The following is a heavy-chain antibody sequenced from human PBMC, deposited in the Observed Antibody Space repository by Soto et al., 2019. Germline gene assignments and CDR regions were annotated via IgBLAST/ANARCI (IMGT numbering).Heavy chain of an antibody. CDR3: ARGSFGDDDFWSGSQYYYYYYGMDV. CDR2: IIPIFGTA. Sequence: ASVKVSCKASGGTFSSYAISWVRQAPGQGLEWMGGIIPIFGTANYAQKFQGRVTITADESTSTAYMELSSLRSEDTAVYYCARGSFGDDDFWSGSQYYYYYYGMDVWGQGTTVTVSS. V-gene: IGHV1-69*13. J-gene: IGHJ6*02. CDR1: GGTFSSYA. D-gene: IGHD3-3*01.